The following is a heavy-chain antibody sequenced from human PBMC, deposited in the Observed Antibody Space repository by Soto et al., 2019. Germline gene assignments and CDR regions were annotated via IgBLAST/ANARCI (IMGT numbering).Heavy chain of an antibody. CDR3: ARDNWARNWFDP. CDR2: INAGNGNT. J-gene: IGHJ5*02. Sequence: ASVKVSCKASGYTFTSYAMHWVRQAPGQRLEWMGWINAGNGNTKYSQKFQGRVTITRDTSASTAYMELSSLRSEDTAVYYCARDNWARNWFDPWGQGTLVTVSS. D-gene: IGHD7-27*01. V-gene: IGHV1-3*01. CDR1: GYTFTSYA.